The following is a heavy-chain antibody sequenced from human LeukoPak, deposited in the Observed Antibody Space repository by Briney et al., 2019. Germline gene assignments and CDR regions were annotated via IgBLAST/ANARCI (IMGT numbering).Heavy chain of an antibody. CDR3: TTIQYGDYVDFDY. CDR1: IFSFSSYS. D-gene: IGHD4-17*01. V-gene: IGHV3-23*01. J-gene: IGHJ4*02. Sequence: GGSLRLSCAASIFSFSSYSMSWVRQAPGKGLEWVSTISGNGVNTYYADSVKGRFTTSRDNSENTLSLQMNSLRVEDTAVYYCTTIQYGDYVDFDYWGQGTLVTVSS. CDR2: ISGNGVNT.